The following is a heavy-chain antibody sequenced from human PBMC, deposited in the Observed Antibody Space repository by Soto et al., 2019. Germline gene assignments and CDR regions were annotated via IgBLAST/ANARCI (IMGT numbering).Heavy chain of an antibody. CDR1: GGFVNSDTHS. J-gene: IGHJ6*02. CDR2: IYSGGST. Sequence: SETLSLTCTVSGGFVNSDTHSWSWIRQTPGKRLEWIGFIYSGGSTKNPSLRSRVTMSVDTSKNQFSLKLRSVIVADTAVYHCARFVRSCSATTCSTRADVWGQGMTVTVSS. V-gene: IGHV4-61*01. D-gene: IGHD2-2*01. CDR3: ARFVRSCSATTCSTRADV.